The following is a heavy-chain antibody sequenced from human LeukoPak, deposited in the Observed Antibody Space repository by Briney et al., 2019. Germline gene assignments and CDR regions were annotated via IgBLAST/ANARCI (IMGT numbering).Heavy chain of an antibody. J-gene: IGHJ5*02. CDR2: INPNSGGT. CDR1: GYTFTGYY. CDR3: ARNIRSYDFWSGPINWFDP. Sequence: APVKVSCKASGYTFTGYYIHWVRQAPGQGLEWMGWINPNSGGTTYAQKFQGRVTMTRDTSISTAYMDLSRLTSDDTAVYYCARNIRSYDFWSGPINWFDPWGQGTLVTVSS. D-gene: IGHD3-3*01. V-gene: IGHV1-2*02.